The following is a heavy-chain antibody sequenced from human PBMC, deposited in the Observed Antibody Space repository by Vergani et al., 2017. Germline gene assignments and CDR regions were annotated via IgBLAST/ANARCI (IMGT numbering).Heavy chain of an antibody. CDR2: IHNRGKT. CDR1: GYSIGSGFY. CDR3: ARSQGDYWYFDH. D-gene: IGHD2-21*01. Sequence: QVRLEESGPGLVKPSETLSLTCSVSGYSIGSGFYWAWIRQSPGEGLQWLTSIHNRGKTYHNPSLKSRVSVSLDTSKNRFSLNLTSVTATDTAVYYCARSQGDYWYFDHWGPGSLVTVSS. V-gene: IGHV4-38-2*01. J-gene: IGHJ2*01.